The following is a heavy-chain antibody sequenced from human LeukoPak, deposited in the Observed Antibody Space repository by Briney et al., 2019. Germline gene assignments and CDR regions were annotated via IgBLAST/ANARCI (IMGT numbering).Heavy chain of an antibody. CDR2: IESDGTRT. D-gene: IGHD2-2*03. V-gene: IGHV3-74*03. J-gene: IGHJ6*02. CDR3: VRGGHKLDIESSRYYYGLDV. CDR1: GITLSDYW. Sequence: GGSLRLSCAASGITLSDYWIYWVRQGPGKGLVHVSRIESDGTRTVYGDSVKGRFTISRDNAKNTMYLQMNSLRAEDTAVYYCVRGGHKLDIESSRYYYGLDVWGQGTTVTVSS.